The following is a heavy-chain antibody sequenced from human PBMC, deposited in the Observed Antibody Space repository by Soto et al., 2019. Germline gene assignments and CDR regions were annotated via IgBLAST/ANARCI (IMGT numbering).Heavy chain of an antibody. CDR3: VRDASSGYRGWWDP. J-gene: IGHJ5*02. Sequence: QVQLVQSGTELKKPGASVMVSCKTSGYTFTSYGISWVRPAPGQGLEWMGLISPYNGDTIYARKFQGRVIVTADTATSTVYMELRSLRSDDTAVYYCVRDASSGYRGWWDPWGQGTLVTVSS. D-gene: IGHD5-18*01. CDR2: ISPYNGDT. V-gene: IGHV1-18*01. CDR1: GYTFTSYG.